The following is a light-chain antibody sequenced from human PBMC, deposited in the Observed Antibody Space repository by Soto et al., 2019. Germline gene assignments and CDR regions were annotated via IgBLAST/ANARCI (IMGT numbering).Light chain of an antibody. CDR2: GAS. J-gene: IGKJ1*01. V-gene: IGKV3-20*01. Sequence: EFMLTQSPGTLSLSPGESATLSCRASQSVSSSYLAWYQKKPGQAPRLLIYGASSRATGIPDRFSGSGSGTDLTLTISRLEPEDFAVYYCQQYGSSPPWTFGQGTKVDIK. CDR1: QSVSSSY. CDR3: QQYGSSPPWT.